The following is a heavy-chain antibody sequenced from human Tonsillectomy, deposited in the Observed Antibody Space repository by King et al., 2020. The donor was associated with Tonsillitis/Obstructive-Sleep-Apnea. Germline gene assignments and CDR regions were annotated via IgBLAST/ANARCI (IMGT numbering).Heavy chain of an antibody. CDR1: GYTFATYT. J-gene: IGHJ4*02. V-gene: IGHV1-3*01. CDR2: INGGNGYT. Sequence: VQLVESGAEVKKPGASVKVSCKASGYTFATYTLHWVRQAPGQTLQWMGWINGGNGYTRYSQNFQGRLTITRDTSASTAYMELSSLRSEDTAVYYCARARTSSWYEFHYWGQGTLVTVSS. CDR3: ARARTSSWYEFHY. D-gene: IGHD6-13*01.